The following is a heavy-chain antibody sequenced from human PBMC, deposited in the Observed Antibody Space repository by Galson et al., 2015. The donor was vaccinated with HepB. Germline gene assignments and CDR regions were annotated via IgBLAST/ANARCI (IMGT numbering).Heavy chain of an antibody. CDR2: IYPGDSDT. CDR3: ARHVGNDPGYSSSWYEALIGAFDI. J-gene: IGHJ3*02. D-gene: IGHD6-13*01. Sequence: QSGAEVKKPGESLKISCKGSGYSFTSYWIGWVRQMPGKGLEWMGIIYPGDSDTRYSPSFQGQVTISADKSISTAYLQWSSLKASDTAMYYCARHVGNDPGYSSSWYEALIGAFDIWGQGTMVTVSS. V-gene: IGHV5-51*01. CDR1: GYSFTSYW.